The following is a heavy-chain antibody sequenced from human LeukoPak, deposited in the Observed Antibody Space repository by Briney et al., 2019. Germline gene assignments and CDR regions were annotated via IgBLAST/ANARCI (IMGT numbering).Heavy chain of an antibody. D-gene: IGHD5-24*01. J-gene: IGHJ4*02. Sequence: SETLSLTCTVSGGSISSNGYYWGWIRQSPGKGLEWIGSIYYSGSTYYNPSLKSRVTISVDTSKNQFSLKLSSVTAADTAVYYCARGRFFDYWGQGTLVTVSS. CDR3: ARGRFFDY. CDR2: IYYSGST. CDR1: GGSISSNGYY. V-gene: IGHV4-39*07.